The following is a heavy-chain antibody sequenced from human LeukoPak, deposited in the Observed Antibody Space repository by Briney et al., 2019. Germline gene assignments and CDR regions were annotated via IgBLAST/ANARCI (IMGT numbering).Heavy chain of an antibody. CDR1: GGSFSGYY. CDR3: ARGRRNGKFDY. V-gene: IGHV4-34*01. D-gene: IGHD4-11*01. Sequence: SESLSLTCAVYGGSFSGYYWSWIRQPPGKGLEWIGEINHSGSTNTNPSLKSRVTISVDASKNQFSLKLSSVTAADTAMFYCARGRRNGKFDYWGQGTLVTVSS. CDR2: INHSGST. J-gene: IGHJ4*02.